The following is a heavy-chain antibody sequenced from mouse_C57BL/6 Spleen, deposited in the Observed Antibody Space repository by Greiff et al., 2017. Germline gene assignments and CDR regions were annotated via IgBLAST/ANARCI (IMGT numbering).Heavy chain of an antibody. D-gene: IGHD1-1*01. J-gene: IGHJ1*03. CDR2: INPGSGGT. Sequence: QVQLQQSGAELVRPGTSVKVSCKASGYAFTNYLIEWVKQRPGQGLEWIGVINPGSGGTNYNEQFKGKATLTADKSSSTAYMQLSSLTSEDSAVYFCARGYYYGSSYWYVDVWGTGTTVTVSS. CDR3: ARGYYYGSSYWYVDV. CDR1: GYAFTNYL. V-gene: IGHV1-54*01.